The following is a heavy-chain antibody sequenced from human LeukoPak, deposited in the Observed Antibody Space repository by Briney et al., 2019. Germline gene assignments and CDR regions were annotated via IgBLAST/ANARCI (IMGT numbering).Heavy chain of an antibody. CDR2: IYYSGST. CDR3: ARERITTNSVDY. CDR1: GGSISSSSYY. J-gene: IGHJ4*02. D-gene: IGHD3-10*01. Sequence: PSETLSLTCTVSGGSISSSSYYWGWIRQPPGKGLEWIGSIYYSGSTYYNPSLKGRVTISVDTSKNQFSLKLSSVTAADTAVYYCARERITTNSVDYWGQGTLVTVSS. V-gene: IGHV4-39*01.